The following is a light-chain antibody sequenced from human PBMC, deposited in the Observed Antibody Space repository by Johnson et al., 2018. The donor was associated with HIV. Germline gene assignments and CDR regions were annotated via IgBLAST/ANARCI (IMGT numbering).Light chain of an antibody. CDR2: ENN. CDR1: SSNIGNNY. CDR3: GTWDSSLCASYG. Sequence: QSVLTQPPSVSAAPGQKVTISCSGTSSNIGNNYISWYQQLPGTAPKLLIYENNKRPSGIPDRFSGSKSGTSATLGITGLQTGDEADYYCGTWDSSLCASYGFGTCTKVTVL. V-gene: IGLV1-51*02. J-gene: IGLJ1*01.